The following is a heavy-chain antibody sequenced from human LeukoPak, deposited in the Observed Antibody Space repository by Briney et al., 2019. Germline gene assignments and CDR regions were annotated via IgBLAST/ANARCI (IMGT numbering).Heavy chain of an antibody. V-gene: IGHV4-39*01. J-gene: IGHJ6*03. CDR1: GGSISSSSYY. Sequence: SETLSLTCTVSGGSISSSSYYWGWSRQPPGKGLEWIGSIYYSGSTYYNPSLKSRVTISVDTSKNQFSLKLSSATAADTAVYYCARHYYDSSGYYYYYYYMDVWGKGTTVTVSS. CDR2: IYYSGST. CDR3: ARHYYDSSGYYYYYYYMDV. D-gene: IGHD3-22*01.